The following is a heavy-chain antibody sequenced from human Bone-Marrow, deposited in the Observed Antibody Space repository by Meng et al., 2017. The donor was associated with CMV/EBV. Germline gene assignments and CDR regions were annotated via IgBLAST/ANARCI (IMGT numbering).Heavy chain of an antibody. CDR1: GFSLSTSGMC. D-gene: IGHD6-6*01. V-gene: IGHV2-70*20. Sequence: SGPTLGKPTQTLTLTCTFSGFSLSTSGMCVSWVRQPPGKALEWLALIDWDDDKYYSTSLKTRLTISKDTSKNQVVLTMTNMDPVDTATYYCARLQLLGYYYYGMDVWGQGTKVTVS. CDR2: IDWDDDK. J-gene: IGHJ6*02. CDR3: ARLQLLGYYYYGMDV.